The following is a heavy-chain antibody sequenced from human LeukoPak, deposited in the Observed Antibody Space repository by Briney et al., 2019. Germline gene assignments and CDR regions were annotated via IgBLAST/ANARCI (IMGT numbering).Heavy chain of an antibody. V-gene: IGHV1-18*01. CDR3: ARDSHFMVRGVITSRFDP. CDR2: ISAYNGNT. Sequence: ASVKVSCTASGYTFTSYGISWVRQAPGQGLEWMGWISAYNGNTNYAQKLQGRVTMTTDTSTSTAYMELRSLRSDDTAVYYCARDSHFMVRGVITSRFDPWGQGTLVTVSS. D-gene: IGHD3-10*01. J-gene: IGHJ5*02. CDR1: GYTFTSYG.